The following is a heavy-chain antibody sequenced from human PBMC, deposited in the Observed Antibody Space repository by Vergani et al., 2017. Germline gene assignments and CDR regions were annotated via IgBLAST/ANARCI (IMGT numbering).Heavy chain of an antibody. CDR1: GFTFSSYA. V-gene: IGHV3-23*01. D-gene: IGHD2-2*01. J-gene: IGHJ6*02. Sequence: EVQLLESGGGLVQPGGSLRLSCAASGFTFSSYAMSWVRQAPGKGLEWVSAISGSGGSTYYADSDKGRFTISRDNSKNTLYLQMNSLRAEDTAVYYCAKDRLSGAAAMIDGMDVWGQGTTVTVSS. CDR3: AKDRLSGAAAMIDGMDV. CDR2: ISGSGGST.